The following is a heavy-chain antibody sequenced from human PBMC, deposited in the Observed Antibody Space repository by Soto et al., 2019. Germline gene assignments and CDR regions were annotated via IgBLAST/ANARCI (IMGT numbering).Heavy chain of an antibody. CDR1: GFTFSTYS. D-gene: IGHD3-22*01. CDR3: ARYDSSGYYWPYYYYGMDV. CDR2: ISDSSSYI. Sequence: GGSLRLSCAASGFTFSTYSMNWVRQAPGKGLERVSSISDSSSYIYYAVSVKGRFTISRDNAKNSLYLQMNSLRAEDTAVYYCARYDSSGYYWPYYYYGMDVWGQGTTVTVSS. J-gene: IGHJ6*02. V-gene: IGHV3-21*01.